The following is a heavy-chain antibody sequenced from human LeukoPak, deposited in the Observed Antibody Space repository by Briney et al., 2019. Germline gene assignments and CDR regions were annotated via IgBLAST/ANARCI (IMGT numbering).Heavy chain of an antibody. D-gene: IGHD2-2*01. CDR3: ASALDTDCSSTSCADY. CDR2: IKQDGSEK. J-gene: IGHJ4*02. CDR1: GFRFSSYW. Sequence: PGGSLRLSCAASGFRFSSYWMSWVRQAPGKGLEWVANIKQDGSEKYYVDSVRGRFTISRDNAKNSLYLQMNSLRAEDTAVYYCASALDTDCSSTSCADYWGQGTLVTVSS. V-gene: IGHV3-7*01.